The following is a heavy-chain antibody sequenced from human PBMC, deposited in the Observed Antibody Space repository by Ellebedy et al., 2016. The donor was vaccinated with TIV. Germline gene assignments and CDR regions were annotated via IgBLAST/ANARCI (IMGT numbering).Heavy chain of an antibody. CDR1: RFTFGDYG. CDR2: LRTKTYGGTT. Sequence: GESLKISCTGSRFTFGDYGMSWFRQSPGKGLEWVGFLRTKTYGGTTEYAASVKGRFSISTDESKSIAYLQMNSLQIDDTAIYYCSREFGWDLNAFDMWGQGTLVTVSS. CDR3: SREFGWDLNAFDM. D-gene: IGHD3-16*01. V-gene: IGHV3-49*03. J-gene: IGHJ3*02.